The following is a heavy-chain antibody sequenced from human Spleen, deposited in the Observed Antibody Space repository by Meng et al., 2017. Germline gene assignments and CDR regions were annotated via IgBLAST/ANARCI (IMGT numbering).Heavy chain of an antibody. J-gene: IGHJ4*02. CDR2: INHSGST. Sequence: ESLKISCAVYGGSFSGYYWSWIRQPPGKGLEWIGEINHSGSTNYNPSLKSRVTISVDTSKNQFSLKLNSVTAADSAVYYCARGPTTMAHDFDYWGQGTLVTVSS. V-gene: IGHV4-34*01. D-gene: IGHD4-11*01. CDR1: GGSFSGYY. CDR3: ARGPTTMAHDFDY.